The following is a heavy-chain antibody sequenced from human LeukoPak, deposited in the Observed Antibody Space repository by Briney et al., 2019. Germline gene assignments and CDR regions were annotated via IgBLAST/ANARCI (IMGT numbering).Heavy chain of an antibody. CDR1: GFTFSSYG. J-gene: IGHJ4*02. Sequence: GGSLRLSCAASGFTFSSYGMHWVRQAPGKGLEWVAVISYDGSNKYYADSVKGRFTISRDSSKNTLYLQMNSLRAEDTAVYYCAKDGNIVVVVAVPWYFDYWGQGTLVTVSS. CDR3: AKDGNIVVVVAVPWYFDY. V-gene: IGHV3-30*18. CDR2: ISYDGSNK. D-gene: IGHD2-15*01.